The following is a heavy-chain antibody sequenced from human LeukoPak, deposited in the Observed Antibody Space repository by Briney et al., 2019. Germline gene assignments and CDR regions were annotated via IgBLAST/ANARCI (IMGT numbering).Heavy chain of an antibody. Sequence: GGSLRLSCAASGFTLRSYWMHWFRQAPGKGLVWVARINSDGSIKTYADSVEGRFTISRDNADNTLYLQMNSLRAEDAAVYFCARVACGTECYYRLDVWGQGTTVTVSS. CDR1: GFTLRSYW. CDR2: INSDGSIK. J-gene: IGHJ6*02. D-gene: IGHD2-21*01. CDR3: ARVACGTECYYRLDV. V-gene: IGHV3-74*01.